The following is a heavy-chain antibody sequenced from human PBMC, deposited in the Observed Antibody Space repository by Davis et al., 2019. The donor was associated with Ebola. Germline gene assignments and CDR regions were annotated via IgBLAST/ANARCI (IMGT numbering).Heavy chain of an antibody. D-gene: IGHD2-2*01. J-gene: IGHJ4*02. V-gene: IGHV3-21*01. Sequence: PGGSLRLSCAASGFTFSTYTMNWVRQAPGKGLEWVSAIRSDSSYIYYIESVKGRFTISRDNAKNTLYLQMNSLRAEDTAVYYCARDNNLPATDYWGQGTLVTVSS. CDR2: IRSDSSYI. CDR1: GFTFSTYT. CDR3: ARDNNLPATDY.